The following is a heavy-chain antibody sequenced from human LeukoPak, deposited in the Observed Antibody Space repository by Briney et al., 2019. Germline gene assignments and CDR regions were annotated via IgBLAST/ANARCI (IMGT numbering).Heavy chain of an antibody. CDR3: AKDQAYAVGY. CDR2: ISYDGSNK. CDR1: GFTFSSYG. J-gene: IGHJ4*02. Sequence: GGSLRLSCGASGFTFSSYGMHWVRQAPGKGLEWVAVISYDGSNKYYADSVKGRFTISRDNSKNTLYLQMNSLRAEDTAVYYCAKDQAYAVGYWGQGTLVTVSS. V-gene: IGHV3-30*18. D-gene: IGHD4-17*01.